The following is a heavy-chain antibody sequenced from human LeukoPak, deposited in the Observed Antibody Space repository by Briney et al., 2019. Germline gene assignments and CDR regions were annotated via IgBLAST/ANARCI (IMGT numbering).Heavy chain of an antibody. Sequence: SETLSLTCTVSGGSISSGGYYWGWIRQHPGKGLEWIGYIYYSGSTYYNPSLKSRVTISVDTSKNQFSLKLSSVTAADTAVYYCARVRGSMVRGVIITSPSPYGMDVWGQGTTVTVSS. V-gene: IGHV4-31*03. CDR2: IYYSGST. CDR3: ARVRGSMVRGVIITSPSPYGMDV. CDR1: GGSISSGGYY. D-gene: IGHD3-10*01. J-gene: IGHJ6*02.